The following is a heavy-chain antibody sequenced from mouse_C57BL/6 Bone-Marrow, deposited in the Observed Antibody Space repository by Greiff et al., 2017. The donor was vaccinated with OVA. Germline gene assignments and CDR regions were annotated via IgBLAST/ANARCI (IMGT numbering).Heavy chain of an antibody. CDR3: NTGYFDY. CDR1: GFNIKDDY. J-gene: IGHJ2*01. CDR2: IDPENGDT. Sequence: EVQGVESGAELVRPGASVKLSCTASGFNIKDDYMHWVKQRPEQGLEWIGWIDPENGDTEYASKFQGKATITADTSSNTAYLQLSSLTSEDTAVYYCNTGYFDYWGQGTTLTVSS. V-gene: IGHV14-4*01.